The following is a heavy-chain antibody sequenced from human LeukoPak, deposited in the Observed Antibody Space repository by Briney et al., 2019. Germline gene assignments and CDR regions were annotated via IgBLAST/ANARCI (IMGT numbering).Heavy chain of an antibody. J-gene: IGHJ6*03. CDR3: AKESYSYCYYYYYYMDV. V-gene: IGHV3-23*01. CDR2: ISGSGGST. D-gene: IGHD5-18*01. CDR1: GFTFRSYA. Sequence: GGSLRLSCAASGFTFRSYALSWVRQAPGKGLEWVSAISGSGGSTYYADSVKGRFTISRDNSKNTLYLQMNSLRAEDTAVYYCAKESYSYCYYYYYYMDVWGKGTTVTISS.